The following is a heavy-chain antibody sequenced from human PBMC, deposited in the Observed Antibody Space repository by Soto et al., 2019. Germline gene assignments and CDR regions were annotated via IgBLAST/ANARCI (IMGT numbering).Heavy chain of an antibody. CDR1: GFTFTNCG. Sequence: PGGSLRLSCAASGFTFTNCGMHWVRQAPGKGLEWVAVISYDGNNDYYANSVKGRFTISRDNSKNTLYLQMNSLRAEDTAVYFCAKERADIVLVPHATSGMDVWGQGTTVTVSS. J-gene: IGHJ6*02. V-gene: IGHV3-30*18. CDR2: ISYDGNND. CDR3: AKERADIVLVPHATSGMDV. D-gene: IGHD2-2*01.